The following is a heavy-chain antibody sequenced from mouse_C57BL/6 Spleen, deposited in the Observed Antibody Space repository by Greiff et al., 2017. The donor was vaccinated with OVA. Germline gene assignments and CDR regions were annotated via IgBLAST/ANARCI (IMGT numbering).Heavy chain of an antibody. Sequence: QVQLQQSGAELVRPGTSVKVSCKASGYAFTNYLIEWVKQRPGQGLEWIGVINPGSGGTNYNEKFQGKATLTADKSSSTDYMQLSSLTSEDSAVYFCARWDGSFAYWGQGTLVTVSA. D-gene: IGHD2-3*01. V-gene: IGHV1-54*01. CDR2: INPGSGGT. CDR3: ARWDGSFAY. CDR1: GYAFTNYL. J-gene: IGHJ3*01.